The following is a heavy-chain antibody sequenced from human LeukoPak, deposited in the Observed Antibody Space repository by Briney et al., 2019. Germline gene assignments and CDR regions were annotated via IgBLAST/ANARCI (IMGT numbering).Heavy chain of an antibody. CDR2: IKEDGSEK. V-gene: IGHV3-7*01. CDR1: GFIFSNYW. CDR3: ARDLGLGYCSGGSCYPWGGPPHYYFDY. J-gene: IGHJ4*02. D-gene: IGHD2-15*01. Sequence: GGSLRLSCAVSGFIFSNYWMSWFRQAPGKGLEWVANIKEDGSEKYYVDSVKGRFTIARDNAKNSLYLQMHSLRAEDTAVYYCARDLGLGYCSGGSCYPWGGPPHYYFDYWGQGTLVTVSS.